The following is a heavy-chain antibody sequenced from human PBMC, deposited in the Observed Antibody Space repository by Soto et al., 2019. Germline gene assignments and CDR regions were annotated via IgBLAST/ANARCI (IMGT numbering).Heavy chain of an antibody. CDR1: GFTFSSYG. V-gene: IGHV3-30*02. J-gene: IGHJ4*02. CDR3: AKDGAIAAADYFFDY. Sequence: GSLRLSCAASGFTFSSYGMHWVRQAPGKGLEWVAVIWYDGSNKYYADSVKGRFTISRDNSKNTVYLQMNSLRTEDTAVYYCAKDGAIAAADYFFDYWGQGSLVTV. D-gene: IGHD6-13*01. CDR2: IWYDGSNK.